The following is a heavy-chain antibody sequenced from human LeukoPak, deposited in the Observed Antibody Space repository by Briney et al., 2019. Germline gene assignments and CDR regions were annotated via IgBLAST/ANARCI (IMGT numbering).Heavy chain of an antibody. CDR3: AKGTATVTSIYYYMDV. CDR2: ISGSGDTT. J-gene: IGHJ6*03. D-gene: IGHD4-17*01. Sequence: GGCLRLSCAASGFTFTNFAMSWVRQASGKRLEWVSAISGSGDTTYYANSVKGRFTIFRDDSKNTLYLQMNSLRAEDTAVYYCAKGTATVTSIYYYMDVWGKGTTVTVSS. V-gene: IGHV3-23*01. CDR1: GFTFTNFA.